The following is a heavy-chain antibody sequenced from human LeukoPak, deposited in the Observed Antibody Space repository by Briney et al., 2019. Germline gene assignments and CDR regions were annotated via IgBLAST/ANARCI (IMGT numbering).Heavy chain of an antibody. J-gene: IGHJ3*02. CDR2: ISYDGSNK. Sequence: GGSLRLSCAASGFTFSSYGIQWVRQAPGKGLEWVAVISYDGSNKYYADSVKGRFTISRDNSKNTLYLQMNSLRAEDTAVYYCAKEQGRFWSGYYTCEAFDIWGQGTMVTVSS. D-gene: IGHD3-3*01. V-gene: IGHV3-30*18. CDR3: AKEQGRFWSGYYTCEAFDI. CDR1: GFTFSSYG.